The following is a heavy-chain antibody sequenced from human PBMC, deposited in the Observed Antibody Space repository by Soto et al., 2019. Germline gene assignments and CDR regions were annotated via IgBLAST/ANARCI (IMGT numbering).Heavy chain of an antibody. Sequence: IGEIKHSGSTNYNPSIKSRVTISVDTSKNQFSLKRSSVTAADTAVYYCARVQSLTSIAAHRYISSWFDPWGQGTLVTVSS. D-gene: IGHD6-6*01. J-gene: IGHJ5*02. V-gene: IGHV4-34*01. CDR2: IKHSGST. CDR3: ARVQSLTSIAAHRYISSWFDP.